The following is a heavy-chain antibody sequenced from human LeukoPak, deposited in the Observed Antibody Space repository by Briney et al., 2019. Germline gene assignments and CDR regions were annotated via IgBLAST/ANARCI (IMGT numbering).Heavy chain of an antibody. CDR2: ISYYGSIK. CDR3: ARRDIVVVPADIFGAFDI. CDR1: GFTFSSYA. D-gene: IGHD2-2*02. J-gene: IGHJ3*02. V-gene: IGHV3-30*04. Sequence: GGSLRLSCAASGFTFSSYAMHWVRQAPGKGLDWVAAISYYGSIKYSADSVKGRFTISRDNAKNSLNLQINRLTAEDTALYYCARRDIVVVPADIFGAFDIWGQGTMVTVSS.